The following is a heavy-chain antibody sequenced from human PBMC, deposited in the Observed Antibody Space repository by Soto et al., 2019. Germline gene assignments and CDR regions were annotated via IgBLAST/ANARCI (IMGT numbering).Heavy chain of an antibody. Sequence: GGSLRLSCAASGFTFSSYAMSWVRQAPGKGLEWVSAISGSGGSTYYADSVKGRFTISRDNSKNTLYLQMNSLRAEDTAVYYCAQIGPSSGWYRRRNYWGQGTLVTVSS. J-gene: IGHJ4*02. CDR2: ISGSGGST. CDR3: AQIGPSSGWYRRRNY. V-gene: IGHV3-23*01. D-gene: IGHD6-19*01. CDR1: GFTFSSYA.